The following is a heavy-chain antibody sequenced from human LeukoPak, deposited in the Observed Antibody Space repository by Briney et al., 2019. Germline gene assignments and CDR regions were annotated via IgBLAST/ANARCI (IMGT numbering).Heavy chain of an antibody. V-gene: IGHV3-30-3*01. CDR2: ISYDGSNK. Sequence: PGGSLRLSCAASGFTFSSYAMHWVRQAPGKGLEWVAVISYDGSNKYYADSVKGRFTISRDNSKNTLYLQMNSLRAEDTAVYYCARAFIPQYHYYYDSSGYSPAFDYWGQGTLVTVSS. CDR1: GFTFSSYA. CDR3: ARAFIPQYHYYYDSSGYSPAFDY. D-gene: IGHD3-22*01. J-gene: IGHJ4*02.